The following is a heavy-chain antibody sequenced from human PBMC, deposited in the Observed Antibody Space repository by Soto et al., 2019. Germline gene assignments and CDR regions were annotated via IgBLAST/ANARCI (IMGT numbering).Heavy chain of an antibody. Sequence: EVQLVESGGGLVQPGGSLRLTCAASGFTFSIYSMNWVRQAPGKGLEWVSNIMPGSSNIFYADSVKGRFTISRDNAKNSLYLQMNSPRAEDTAVYYCAIEKVGAPSVHVFDIWGQGTMVTVSS. CDR3: AIEKVGAPSVHVFDI. CDR2: IMPGSSNI. D-gene: IGHD1-26*01. CDR1: GFTFSIYS. J-gene: IGHJ3*02. V-gene: IGHV3-48*01.